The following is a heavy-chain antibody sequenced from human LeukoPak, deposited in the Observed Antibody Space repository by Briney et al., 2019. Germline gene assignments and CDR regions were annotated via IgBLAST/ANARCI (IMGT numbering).Heavy chain of an antibody. Sequence: AGGSLRLSCAASGFTFSSYSMNWVRQAPGKGLEWVSYISSSSSTIYYADSVKGRFTISRDNAKNSLYLQMNSLRDEDTAVYYCARDFRSFKGGYAFDIWGQGTMVTVSS. CDR1: GFTFSSYS. CDR3: ARDFRSFKGGYAFDI. J-gene: IGHJ3*02. V-gene: IGHV3-48*02. CDR2: ISSSSSTI. D-gene: IGHD3-16*01.